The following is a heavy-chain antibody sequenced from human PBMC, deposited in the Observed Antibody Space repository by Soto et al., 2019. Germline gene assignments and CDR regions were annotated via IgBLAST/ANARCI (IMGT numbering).Heavy chain of an antibody. J-gene: IGHJ4*02. V-gene: IGHV2-70*01. CDR2: IDWADDK. CDR1: GFSLSTIGMC. D-gene: IGHD5-18*01. Sequence: SGPTLVNPTQTLTLTCTFSGFSLSTIGMCVTWIRQPPGKALEWLALIDWADDKYYSTSLKTRLTISKDTSKNQVVLTMTNMDPVDTATFYCARIREGCNYGYNYLDNWGQGMLVTVSS. CDR3: ARIREGCNYGYNYLDN.